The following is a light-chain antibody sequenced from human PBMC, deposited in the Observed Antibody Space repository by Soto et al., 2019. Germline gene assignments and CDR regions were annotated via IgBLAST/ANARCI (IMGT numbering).Light chain of an antibody. Sequence: DIQMTQSPSTLSASVGDRVTITCRASQTISIWLAWYQQKPGKAPKLLIYKASSLESGVPSRFSGSGSGTEFTLTITSLQPDVFATYYCQQYNSYPYTFGQGTKVDIK. CDR3: QQYNSYPYT. V-gene: IGKV1-5*03. CDR2: KAS. J-gene: IGKJ2*01. CDR1: QTISIW.